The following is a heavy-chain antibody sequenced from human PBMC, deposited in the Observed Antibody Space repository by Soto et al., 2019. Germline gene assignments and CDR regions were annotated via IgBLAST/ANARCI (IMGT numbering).Heavy chain of an antibody. CDR1: GFIFGTYG. J-gene: IGHJ4*02. D-gene: IGHD6-6*01. V-gene: IGHV3-23*01. CDR2: VSGTGDNT. Sequence: GGSLRLSCAASGFIFGTYGMSWVRQAPGKGLEWVSAVSGTGDNTYYADSVKGRFTISRDNSRNTLYLQRNSLRAEDTAIYYCAKNGPRSHYSSSSTDLDYWGLGTLVTVSS. CDR3: AKNGPRSHYSSSSTDLDY.